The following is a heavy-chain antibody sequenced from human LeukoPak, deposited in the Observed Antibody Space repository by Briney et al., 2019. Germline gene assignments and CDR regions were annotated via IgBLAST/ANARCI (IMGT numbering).Heavy chain of an antibody. J-gene: IGHJ4*02. V-gene: IGHV4-59*01. CDR2: IYYSGST. Sequence: SETLSLTCAVYGGSFSSYYWSWIRQPPGKGLEWIGYIYYSGSTNYNPSLKSRVTISVDTSKNQFSLKLSSVTAADTAVYYCARRLAPPSGYFDYWGQGTLVTVSS. CDR3: ARRLAPPSGYFDY. D-gene: IGHD6-6*01. CDR1: GGSFSSYY.